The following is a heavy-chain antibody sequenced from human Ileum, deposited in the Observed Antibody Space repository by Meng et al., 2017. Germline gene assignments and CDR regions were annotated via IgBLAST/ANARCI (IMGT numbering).Heavy chain of an antibody. D-gene: IGHD2-8*02. V-gene: IGHV3-30*01. Sequence: GESLKISCGASGFSFSTSTLHWVRQPPGKGLEWVTLISDEGRNKDYADSVKGRFTVSRDDSKNTVYLEMNNLRIEDTAVYYCARDWCGTCWYFDLWGRGTRVTVSS. CDR3: ARDWCGTCWYFDL. J-gene: IGHJ2*01. CDR2: ISDEGRNK. CDR1: GFSFSTST.